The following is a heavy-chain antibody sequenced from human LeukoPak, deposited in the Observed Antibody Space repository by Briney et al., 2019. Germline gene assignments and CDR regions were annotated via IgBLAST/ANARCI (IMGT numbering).Heavy chain of an antibody. V-gene: IGHV3-30*04. CDR1: GFTFSSYA. D-gene: IGHD3-22*01. CDR3: ARDRNYYDSSGYYSVAALDY. J-gene: IGHJ4*02. Sequence: PGRSLRLSCAASGFTFSSYAMHWVRQAPGKGREWVAVISYDGSNKYYADSVKGRFTISRDNSKNTLYLKMNSLRAEDTAVYYCARDRNYYDSSGYYSVAALDYWGQGTLVTVSS. CDR2: ISYDGSNK.